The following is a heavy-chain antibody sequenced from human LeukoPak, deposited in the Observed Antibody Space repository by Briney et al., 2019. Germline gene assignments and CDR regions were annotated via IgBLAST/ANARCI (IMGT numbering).Heavy chain of an antibody. CDR3: ARVSSSSWLDLSYYYYGMDV. CDR2: INTNTGNP. CDR1: GYTFTSYA. V-gene: IGHV7-4-1*02. J-gene: IGHJ6*02. Sequence: ASVKVSCKASGYTFTSYAMNWVRQAPGQGLEWMGWINTNTGNPTYAQGFTGRFVFSLDTSVSTAYLQISSLKAEDTAVYYCARVSSSSWLDLSYYYYGMDVWGQGTTVTVSS. D-gene: IGHD6-13*01.